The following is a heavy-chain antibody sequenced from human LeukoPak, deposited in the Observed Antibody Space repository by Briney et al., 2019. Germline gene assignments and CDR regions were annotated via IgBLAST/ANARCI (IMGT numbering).Heavy chain of an antibody. V-gene: IGHV1-2*02. Sequence: AASVKVSCKASGYTFTGYYMHWVRQAPGQGLEWMGWINPNSGGTNYAQKFQGRVTMTRDTSISTAYMELSRLRSDDTAVYYCARELWAYDSSGQNNYWGQGTLVTVSS. J-gene: IGHJ4*02. D-gene: IGHD3-22*01. CDR3: ARELWAYDSSGQNNY. CDR2: INPNSGGT. CDR1: GYTFTGYY.